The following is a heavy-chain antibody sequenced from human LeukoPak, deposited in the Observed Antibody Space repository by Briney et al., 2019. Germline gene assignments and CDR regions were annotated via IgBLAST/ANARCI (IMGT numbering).Heavy chain of an antibody. Sequence: PSETLSLTCTVSGGSISYYYWSWIRQSPGKGLEWVGYIYYSGTTNYNPSLKSRVTISVDTSKNQFSLQLRSVTAADTAVYYCAREDPQTTVPEGMDVWGQGTTVTVSS. J-gene: IGHJ6*02. D-gene: IGHD4-17*01. CDR3: AREDPQTTVPEGMDV. V-gene: IGHV4-59*01. CDR1: GGSISYYY. CDR2: IYYSGTT.